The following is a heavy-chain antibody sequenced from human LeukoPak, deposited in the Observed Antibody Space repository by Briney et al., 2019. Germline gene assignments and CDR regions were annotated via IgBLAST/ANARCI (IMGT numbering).Heavy chain of an antibody. V-gene: IGHV4-59*08. J-gene: IGHJ5*02. CDR3: ARRRNSGYDP. CDR1: GGSISSYY. Sequence: PSETLSLTCTVSGGSISSYYWSWIRQPPGKGLEWIGYIYYGGSTNYNPSLKSRVTISVDTSKNQFSLKLSSVTAADTAVYYCARRRNSGYDPWGQGTLVTVSS. D-gene: IGHD5-12*01. CDR2: IYYGGST.